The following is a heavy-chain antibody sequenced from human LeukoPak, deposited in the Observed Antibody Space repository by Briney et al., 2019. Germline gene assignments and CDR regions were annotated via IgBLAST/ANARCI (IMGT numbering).Heavy chain of an antibody. CDR3: AREAPHHCYDSSGYYPNWFDP. J-gene: IGHJ5*02. D-gene: IGHD3-22*01. V-gene: IGHV4-59*01. CDR2: IYYSGST. Sequence: PSETLSLTCTVSGGSISSYYWSWIRQPPGKGLVWIGYIYYSGSTNYNPSLKSRVTISVDTSKNQFSLKLSSVTAADTAVYYCAREAPHHCYDSSGYYPNWFDPWGQGTLVTVSS. CDR1: GGSISSYY.